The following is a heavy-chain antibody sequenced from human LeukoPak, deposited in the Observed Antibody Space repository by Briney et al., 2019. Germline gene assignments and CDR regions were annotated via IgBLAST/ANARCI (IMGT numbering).Heavy chain of an antibody. D-gene: IGHD1-26*01. Sequence: GGSLRLSCAASAFSLNAYNMNWFRQAPGKGLEWGSSISYTGTYIYYADSVKGRFTISRDNAQNSLYLQMHSLRAEATAIYYCVSHRGTYRPIDYWGQGTLVTVSS. V-gene: IGHV3-21*04. CDR2: ISYTGTYI. CDR3: VSHRGTYRPIDY. CDR1: AFSLNAYN. J-gene: IGHJ4*02.